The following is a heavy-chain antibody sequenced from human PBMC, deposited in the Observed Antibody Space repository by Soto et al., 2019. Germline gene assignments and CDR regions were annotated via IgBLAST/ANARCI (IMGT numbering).Heavy chain of an antibody. J-gene: IGHJ6*02. V-gene: IGHV3-30-3*01. CDR1: GYTVSSYA. CDR3: ARDQRVRFLEWLSPQYYFYFYCIDV. Sequence: PRGAPTLFRAASGYTVSSYAMHWVRQAPGKGLEWVAVISYDGSNKYYADSVKGRSTISRDNSKNTLYLQMNSLRDEDTAVYYCARDQRVRFLEWLSPQYYFYFYCIDVWGHRPTVTV. D-gene: IGHD3-3*01. CDR2: ISYDGSNK.